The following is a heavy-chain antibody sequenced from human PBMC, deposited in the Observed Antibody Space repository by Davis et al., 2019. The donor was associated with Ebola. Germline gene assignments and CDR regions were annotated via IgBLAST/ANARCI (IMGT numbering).Heavy chain of an antibody. CDR1: GFTFSSYS. J-gene: IGHJ6*02. V-gene: IGHV3-21*01. Sequence: PGGSLRLSCAASGFTFSSYSMNWVRQAPGKGLEWVSSISSSSSYIYYAASVKGRFTISRDNAKNSLYLQMNSLRAEDTAVYYCARPLPLTQGWTYYYYYGMDVWGQGTTVTVSS. CDR2: ISSSSSYI. CDR3: ARPLPLTQGWTYYYYYGMDV. D-gene: IGHD2-15*01.